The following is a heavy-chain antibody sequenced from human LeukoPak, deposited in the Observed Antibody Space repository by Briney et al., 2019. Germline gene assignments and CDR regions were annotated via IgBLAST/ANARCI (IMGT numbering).Heavy chain of an antibody. CDR3: ARREGV. D-gene: IGHD1-26*01. CDR2: IYTSGST. CDR1: GSSISSGSYY. J-gene: IGHJ4*02. Sequence: PSETLSLTCTVSGSSISSGSYYWSWIRQPAGKGLEWIGRIYTSGSTNYNPSLKSRVTISVDTSKNQFSLKLSSVTAADTAVYYCARREGVWGQGTLVTVSS. V-gene: IGHV4-61*02.